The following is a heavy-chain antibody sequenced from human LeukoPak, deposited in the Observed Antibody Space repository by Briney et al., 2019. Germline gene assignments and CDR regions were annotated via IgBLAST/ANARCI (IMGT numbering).Heavy chain of an antibody. D-gene: IGHD2/OR15-2a*01. V-gene: IGHV3-21*01. CDR3: AKNVESKTLIRRSWFDP. CDR1: GFTFGSYD. CDR2: ISTGSNYI. J-gene: IGHJ5*02. Sequence: GGSLRLSCTASGFTFGSYDMNRVRQAPGKGLEWVSTISTGSNYIYYADSVKGRFTISRDNAKGSLYLQMSSLRAEDTAVYYCAKNVESKTLIRRSWFDPWGQGTLVTVSS.